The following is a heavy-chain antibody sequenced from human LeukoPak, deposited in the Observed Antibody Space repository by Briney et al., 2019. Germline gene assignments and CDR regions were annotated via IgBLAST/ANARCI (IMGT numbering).Heavy chain of an antibody. V-gene: IGHV3-7*01. CDR2: IKQDGSEK. Sequence: GGSLRLSCAASGFTFSSYWMSWVRQAPGKGLEWVANIKQDGSEKYYVDSVKGRFTISRDNAKNSLYLQMNSLRAEDTAVYYCASLPVGYCSGGSCYSFDYWGQGTLVTVSS. D-gene: IGHD2-15*01. CDR3: ASLPVGYCSGGSCYSFDY. J-gene: IGHJ4*02. CDR1: GFTFSSYW.